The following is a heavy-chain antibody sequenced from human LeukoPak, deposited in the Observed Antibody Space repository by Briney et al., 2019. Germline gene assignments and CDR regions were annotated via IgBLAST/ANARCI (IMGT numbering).Heavy chain of an antibody. CDR1: GFTFSSYW. D-gene: IGHD3-3*01. V-gene: IGHV3-7*01. CDR3: ARDQFPFGVVTDDAFDI. J-gene: IGHJ3*02. Sequence: GGSLRLSCAASGFTFSSYWMSWVRQAPGKGLEWVANIKQDGSEKYYVDSVKGRFTISRDNAKNSLYLQMNSLRAEDTAVYYCARDQFPFGVVTDDAFDIWGQGTMVTVSS. CDR2: IKQDGSEK.